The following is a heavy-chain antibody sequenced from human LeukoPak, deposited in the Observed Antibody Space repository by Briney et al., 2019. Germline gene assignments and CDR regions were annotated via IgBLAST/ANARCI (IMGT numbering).Heavy chain of an antibody. V-gene: IGHV3-7*01. D-gene: IGHD1-26*01. Sequence: PGGSLRLSCAASGFTFSGYEMNWVRQAPGKGLEWVANIKEDGSERNYVDSVKGRFTISRDNAKNSVYLQMDSLRAEDTAVYHCAHSGSYFDYLGQGTLVTVSS. CDR2: IKEDGSER. CDR1: GFTFSGYE. J-gene: IGHJ4*02. CDR3: AHSGSYFDY.